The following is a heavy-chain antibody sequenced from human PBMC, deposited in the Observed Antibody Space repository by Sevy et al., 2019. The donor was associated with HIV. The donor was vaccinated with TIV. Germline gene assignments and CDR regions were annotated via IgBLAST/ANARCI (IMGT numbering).Heavy chain of an antibody. D-gene: IGHD3-9*01. Sequence: ASVKVSCKASGYTFITYGITWVRQAPGQGLEWMGWISGYNVHTKYARELQGRVTITTDTSTSTAYLELRSLTSDDTAVYYCARTGYSTLDRVAAADSSLVFWGQGTLVTVAS. V-gene: IGHV1-18*01. J-gene: IGHJ4*02. CDR2: ISGYNVHT. CDR1: GYTFITYG. CDR3: ARTGYSTLDRVAAADSSLVF.